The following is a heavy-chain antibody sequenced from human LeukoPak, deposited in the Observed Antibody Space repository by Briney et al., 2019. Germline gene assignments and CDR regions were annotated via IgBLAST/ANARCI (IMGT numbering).Heavy chain of an antibody. CDR3: AKASVVVPPALYDY. Sequence: GGSLRLSCAASGFTFSSYAMSWVRQAPGKGLEWVSAISGSGGSTYYADSVKGRFTISRDNSKNTLYLQMNSPRAEDTAVYYCAKASVVVPPALYDYWGQGTLVTVSS. V-gene: IGHV3-23*01. CDR1: GFTFSSYA. D-gene: IGHD2-2*01. CDR2: ISGSGGST. J-gene: IGHJ4*02.